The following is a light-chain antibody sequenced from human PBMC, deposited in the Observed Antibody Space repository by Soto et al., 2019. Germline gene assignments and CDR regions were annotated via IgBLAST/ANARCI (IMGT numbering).Light chain of an antibody. Sequence: AIQMTQSPSSLSASVGDRVTITCRASQGIRDDLGWYHQKPGKAPKLLIYAASNLQSGVPSRFSGSGSGTDFTLNISSLQPEDFASYYCLQDYDYPYTCGQGTKVEIK. CDR2: AAS. V-gene: IGKV1-6*01. CDR3: LQDYDYPYT. J-gene: IGKJ2*01. CDR1: QGIRDD.